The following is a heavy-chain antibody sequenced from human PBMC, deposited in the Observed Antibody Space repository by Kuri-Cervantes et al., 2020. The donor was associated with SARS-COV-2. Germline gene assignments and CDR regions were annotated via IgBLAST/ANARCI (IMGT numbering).Heavy chain of an antibody. CDR3: AKDRVPAAIQYYYYGMDV. J-gene: IGHJ6*02. D-gene: IGHD2-2*02. Sequence: GGSLRLSCAASGFNFSRTDMHWVRQAPGKGLEWVAVISHDGKNKKCIASGKGRFTISRDNSQNTLYLHMKSLRSEDTAVYYCAKDRVPAAIQYYYYGMDVWGQGTTVTVSS. CDR1: GFNFSRTD. V-gene: IGHV3-30*18. CDR2: ISHDGKNK.